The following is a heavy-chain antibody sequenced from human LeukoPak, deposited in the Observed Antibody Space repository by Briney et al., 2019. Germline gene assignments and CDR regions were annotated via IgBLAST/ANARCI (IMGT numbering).Heavy chain of an antibody. J-gene: IGHJ4*02. D-gene: IGHD1-26*01. CDR3: AKDPGIVGALLLLPYRDYFDY. CDR2: ISRSGGST. V-gene: IGHV3-23*01. CDR1: GFSFSSYA. Sequence: QPGGSLRLSCAASGFSFSSYAMSWVRQAPGKGLEWVSAISRSGGSTYYADSVKGRFTISRDNSKNTLYLQMNSLRAEDTAVYYCAKDPGIVGALLLLPYRDYFDYWGQGTLVTVSS.